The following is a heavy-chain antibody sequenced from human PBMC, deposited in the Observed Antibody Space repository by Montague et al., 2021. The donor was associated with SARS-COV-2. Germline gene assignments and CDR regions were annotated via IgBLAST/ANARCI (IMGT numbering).Heavy chain of an antibody. CDR2: IWYDVSNK. D-gene: IGHD6-19*01. J-gene: IGHJ2*01. CDR1: GFTFSSYG. CDR3: AKEIIEVAADWYFDL. V-gene: IGHV3-33*06. Sequence: SLRLSCAASGFTFSSYGMHWVRQAPGKGLEWVAVIWYDVSNKYYADSVKGRFTISRDNSKNTLYLQMNSLRAEDTAVYYCAKEIIEVAADWYFDLWGRGTLVTVSS.